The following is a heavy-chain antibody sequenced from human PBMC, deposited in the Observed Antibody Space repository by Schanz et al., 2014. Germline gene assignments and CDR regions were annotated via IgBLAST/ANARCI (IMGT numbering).Heavy chain of an antibody. CDR1: GFTFSDSW. CDR2: IWYDGNNK. V-gene: IGHV3-33*06. J-gene: IGHJ2*01. D-gene: IGHD2-21*01. Sequence: VQLVESGGGFVQPGGSLRLSCAASGFTFSDSWMHWVRQAPGKGLEWVAVIWYDGNNKFYADSVKGRFIISRDNSKNTLDLQMNSLRVEDTAIYYCAKGQGAVINNWYFDLWGRGTLVTVSS. CDR3: AKGQGAVINNWYFDL.